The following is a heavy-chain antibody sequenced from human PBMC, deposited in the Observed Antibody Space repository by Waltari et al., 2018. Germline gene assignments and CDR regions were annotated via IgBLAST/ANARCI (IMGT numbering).Heavy chain of an antibody. CDR2: IWYDGSNK. CDR3: AKDTQWFGELGSGAFDI. CDR1: GFTFSSYG. V-gene: IGHV3-30*18. Sequence: QVLLVESGGGVVQPGRSLRLSCAASGFTFSSYGMHWVRQAPGKGLEWVAVIWYDGSNKYYADSVKGRFTISRDNSKNTLYLQMNGLRAEDTAMYYCAKDTQWFGELGSGAFDIWGQGTMVTVSS. D-gene: IGHD3-10*01. J-gene: IGHJ3*02.